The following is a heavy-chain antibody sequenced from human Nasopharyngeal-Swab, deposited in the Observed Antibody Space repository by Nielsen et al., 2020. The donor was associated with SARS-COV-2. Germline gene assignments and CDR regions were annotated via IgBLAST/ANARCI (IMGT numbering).Heavy chain of an antibody. J-gene: IGHJ4*02. CDR3: ARLTYYYDSRGYYYGRFDY. V-gene: IGHV2-70*11. D-gene: IGHD3-22*01. CDR2: IDWDDDK. Sequence: WIRQPPGKALEWLARIDWDDDKYYSTSLKTRLTISKDTSKNQVVLTMTNMDPVDTATYYCARLTYYYDSRGYYYGRFDYWGQGTLVTVSS.